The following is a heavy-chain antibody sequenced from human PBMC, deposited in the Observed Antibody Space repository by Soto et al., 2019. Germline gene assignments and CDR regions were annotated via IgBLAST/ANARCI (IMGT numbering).Heavy chain of an antibody. CDR1: GFTFSTYE. CDR2: TSSSGSTL. J-gene: IGHJ3*01. V-gene: IGHV3-48*03. Sequence: EVQLVESGGGLVQPGGSLRLSCAASGFTFSTYEMNWVRQAPGKGLEWVSYTSSSGSTLYYADSVKGRFTISRDNAKNSLYLQMNSVRAEDTAVYYCATRSGGGGAFDFWGQGTMVTVSS. D-gene: IGHD3-10*01. CDR3: ATRSGGGGAFDF.